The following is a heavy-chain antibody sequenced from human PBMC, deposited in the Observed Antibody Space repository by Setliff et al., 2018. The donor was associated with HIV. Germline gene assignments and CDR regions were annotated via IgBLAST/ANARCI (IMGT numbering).Heavy chain of an antibody. CDR3: ARGSSGYDNFDY. CDR1: GYDFRRYG. Sequence: GASVKVSCKTSGYDFRRYGIAWVRQVPGHGLEWMGWINTYNGNTNYAQNLQGRITMTTDTSTSTAFMEVRSLRSDDTAVYYCARGSSGYDNFDYWGQGTLVTVSS. J-gene: IGHJ4*02. CDR2: INTYNGNT. D-gene: IGHD5-12*01. V-gene: IGHV1-18*01.